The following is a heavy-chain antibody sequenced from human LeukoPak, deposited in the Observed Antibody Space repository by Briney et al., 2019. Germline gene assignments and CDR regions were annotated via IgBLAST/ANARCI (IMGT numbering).Heavy chain of an antibody. CDR2: IYYSGST. Sequence: SGTLSLTCTVSGGSISSYYWSWIRQPPGKGLEWIGYIYYSGSTNYNPSLKSRVTISVDTSKNQFSLKLSSVTAADTAVYYCARDIGWTKGPFDYWGQGTLVTVSS. CDR3: ARDIGWTKGPFDY. J-gene: IGHJ4*02. CDR1: GGSISSYY. V-gene: IGHV4-59*08. D-gene: IGHD2-15*01.